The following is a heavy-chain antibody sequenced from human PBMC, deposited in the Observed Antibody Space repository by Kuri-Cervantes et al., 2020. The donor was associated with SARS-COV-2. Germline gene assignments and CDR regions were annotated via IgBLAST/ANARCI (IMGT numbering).Heavy chain of an antibody. CDR2: MNPNSGNT. CDR3: ARTLVRRGDYGYYYFYMDV. CDR1: TYTFTTYD. V-gene: IGHV1-8*03. J-gene: IGHJ6*03. D-gene: IGHD4-17*01. Sequence: ASVKVSCKASTYTFTTYDINWVRQATGQGLEWVGWMNPNSGNTGYAQKFQGRVTITRNNSISTAYLELSSLRSEDTAVYYCARTLVRRGDYGYYYFYMDVWGRGTTVTVSS.